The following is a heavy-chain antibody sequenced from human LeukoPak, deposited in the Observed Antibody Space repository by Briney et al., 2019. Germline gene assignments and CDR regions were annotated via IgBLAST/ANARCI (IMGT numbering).Heavy chain of an antibody. CDR2: IYHSGNT. V-gene: IGHV4-38-2*02. J-gene: IGHJ5*02. CDR1: GYSISSGYY. Sequence: SETLSLTCAVSGYSISSGYYWGWIRQPPGKGLDWIGSIYHSGNTYYNPSLKSRVTISVDTSKNQFSLKLSSMTAADTAVYYCARDPRLNWFDPWGQGTLVTVSS. CDR3: ARDPRLNWFDP.